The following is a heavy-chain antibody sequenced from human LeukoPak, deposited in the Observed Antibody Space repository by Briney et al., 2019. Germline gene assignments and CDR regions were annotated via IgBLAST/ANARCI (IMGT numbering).Heavy chain of an antibody. CDR3: ARVSDWNDFDY. CDR1: GGSIGSNY. D-gene: IGHD1-1*01. CDR2: ISYIGGT. Sequence: SETLSLTCGVSGGSIGSNYWSWIRQSPGKGLEWIGYISYIGGTNYNPSLKSRVSISVDTSKNQVSLKLSSVAAADTAVYYCARVSDWNDFDYWGQGTLVTVSS. V-gene: IGHV4-59*01. J-gene: IGHJ4*02.